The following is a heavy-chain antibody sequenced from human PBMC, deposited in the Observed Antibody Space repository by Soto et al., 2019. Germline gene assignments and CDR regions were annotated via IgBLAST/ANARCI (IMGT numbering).Heavy chain of an antibody. CDR1: GFTFSSYW. CDR3: ATSFWSGYLYYYYGMDV. Sequence: GGSLRLSCEASGFTFSSYWMSWVRQAPGKGLEWVANIKQDGSEKYYVDSVKGRFTISRDNAKNSLYLQMNSLRAEDTAVYYCATSFWSGYLYYYYGMDVWGQGTTVTVSS. J-gene: IGHJ6*02. V-gene: IGHV3-7*01. CDR2: IKQDGSEK. D-gene: IGHD3-3*01.